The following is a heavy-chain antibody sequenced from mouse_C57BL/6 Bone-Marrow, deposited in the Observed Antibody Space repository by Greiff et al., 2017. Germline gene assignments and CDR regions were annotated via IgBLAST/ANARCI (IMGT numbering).Heavy chain of an antibody. CDR3: ARQYYGSSLAWFAY. CDR2: ISSGGSYT. J-gene: IGHJ3*01. CDR1: GFTFSSYG. V-gene: IGHV5-6*01. Sequence: VQLKESGGDLVKPGGSLKLSCAASGFTFSSYGMSWVRQTPDKRLEWVATISSGGSYTYYPDSVKGRFTISRDNAKNTLYLQMSSLKSEDTAMYYCARQYYGSSLAWFAYWGQGTLVTVSA. D-gene: IGHD1-1*01.